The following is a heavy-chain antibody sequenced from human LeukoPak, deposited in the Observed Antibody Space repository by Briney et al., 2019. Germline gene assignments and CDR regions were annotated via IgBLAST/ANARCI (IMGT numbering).Heavy chain of an antibody. Sequence: PSETLSLTCTVSGGSISSSSYYWGWIRQPPGKGLEWIGSIYYSGSTYYNPSLKSRVTISVDTSKNQFSLKLSSVTAADTAVYYCARRGSGWYYFDYWGQGTLVTVSS. CDR1: GGSISSSSYY. J-gene: IGHJ4*02. V-gene: IGHV4-39*01. CDR3: ARRGSGWYYFDY. D-gene: IGHD6-19*01. CDR2: IYYSGST.